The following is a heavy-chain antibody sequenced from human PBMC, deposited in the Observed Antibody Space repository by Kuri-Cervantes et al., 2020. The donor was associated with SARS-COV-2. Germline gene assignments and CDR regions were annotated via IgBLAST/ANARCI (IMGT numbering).Heavy chain of an antibody. CDR1: GFTFSSYS. Sequence: SCAASGFTFSSYSMNWVRQAPGKGLEWVSYISSSSSTIYYADSVKGRFTISRDNSKNTLYLQMNSLRAEDTAVYYCARVVSIAARRFEGYFDYWGQGTLVTVSS. D-gene: IGHD6-6*01. V-gene: IGHV3-48*01. CDR3: ARVVSIAARRFEGYFDY. CDR2: ISSSSSTI. J-gene: IGHJ4*02.